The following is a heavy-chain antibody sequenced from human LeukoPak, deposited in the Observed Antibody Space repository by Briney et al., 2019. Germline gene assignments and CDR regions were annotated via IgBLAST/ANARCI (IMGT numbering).Heavy chain of an antibody. D-gene: IGHD1-26*01. CDR1: GFTFSSYG. CDR3: AKDRLGALLYFDS. Sequence: GGSLRLSCAASGFTFSSYGTSWVRQAPGKGLEWVSAISGSGGTTYYADSVKGRFTISRDNSMNTLYLQMNSLRAEDTAVYSCAKDRLGALLYFDSWGQGTLVTVSS. V-gene: IGHV3-23*01. CDR2: ISGSGGTT. J-gene: IGHJ4*02.